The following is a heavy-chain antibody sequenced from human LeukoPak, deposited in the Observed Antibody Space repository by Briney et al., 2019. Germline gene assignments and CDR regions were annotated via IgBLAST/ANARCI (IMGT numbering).Heavy chain of an antibody. CDR2: IKSKTDGGTT. CDR1: GFTFSNAW. CDR3: TTEKSGGSLFYYYYMDV. D-gene: IGHD2-15*01. J-gene: IGHJ6*03. V-gene: IGHV3-15*01. Sequence: GGSLRLSCAASGFTFSNAWMNWVRQAPGKGLEWVGRIKSKTDGGTTDYAAPVKGRFTISRDDSKNTLYLQVNSLKTEDTAMYYCTTEKSGGSLFYYYYMDVWGKGTTVTVSS.